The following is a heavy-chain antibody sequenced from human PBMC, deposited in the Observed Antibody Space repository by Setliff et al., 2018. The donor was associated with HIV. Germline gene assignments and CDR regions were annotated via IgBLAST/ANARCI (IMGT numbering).Heavy chain of an antibody. CDR3: ARDRGGSYADACDV. CDR1: GGTFSSNA. V-gene: IGHV1-69*05. D-gene: IGHD1-26*01. J-gene: IGHJ3*01. Sequence: GASVQVSCKSSGGTFSSNAISWVRQAPGHGLEWIGGIIPILGTTHYSQKFQDRVTITRDGSTRTAYLEVNNLGSEDTAIYYCARDRGGSYADACDVWGQGTMVTVSS. CDR2: IIPILGTT.